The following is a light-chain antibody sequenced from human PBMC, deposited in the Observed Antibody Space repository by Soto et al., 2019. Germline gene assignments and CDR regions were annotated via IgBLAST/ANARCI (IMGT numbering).Light chain of an antibody. J-gene: IGLJ1*01. CDR3: GTWDASLSGYV. CDR2: DVH. CDR1: ISNIGNNF. V-gene: IGLV1-51*01. Sequence: QSVLTQPPSVSAAAGQTVTISCSGSISNIGNNFVSWYQQLPGTAPKLLIYDVHRRPSGIPDRFSGSQSGTSATLAITGLQTGDEADYYCGTWDASLSGYVFGTGTKLTVL.